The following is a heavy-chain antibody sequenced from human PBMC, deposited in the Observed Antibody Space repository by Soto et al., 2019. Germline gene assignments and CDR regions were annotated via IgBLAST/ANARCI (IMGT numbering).Heavy chain of an antibody. V-gene: IGHV3-23*01. J-gene: IGHJ3*02. CDR2: ISGSGGST. Sequence: PGGSLRLSCAASGFTFSSYAMSWVRQAPGKGLEWVSAISGSGGSTYYADSVKGRFTISRDNSKNTLYLQMNSLRAEDTAVYYCAKEGGTGWVGELLSHAFGIWGQGTMVTVSS. D-gene: IGHD3-10*01. CDR1: GFTFSSYA. CDR3: AKEGGTGWVGELLSHAFGI.